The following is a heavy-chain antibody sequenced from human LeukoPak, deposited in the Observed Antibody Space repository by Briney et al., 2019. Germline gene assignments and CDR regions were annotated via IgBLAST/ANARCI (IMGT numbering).Heavy chain of an antibody. D-gene: IGHD2-15*01. V-gene: IGHV3-21*01. CDR1: GFRFSSYI. CDR3: ARCIVALGGNNGKNFYYYGMDV. Sequence: GGSLTLLCSASGFRFSSYIMMWLGPAPGKGREGVASVIIRGSSTYYADPVKGRFTISRVNGEDSLLLQMNSLRAEDTAVYYCARCIVALGGNNGKNFYYYGMDVWGQGTTVTVSS. J-gene: IGHJ6*02. CDR2: VIIRGSST.